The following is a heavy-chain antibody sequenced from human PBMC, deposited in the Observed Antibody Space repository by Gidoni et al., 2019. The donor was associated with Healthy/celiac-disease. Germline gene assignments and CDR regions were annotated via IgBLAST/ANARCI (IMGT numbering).Heavy chain of an antibody. CDR1: GGTFSSYA. Sequence: QVQLVQSGAEVKKPGSSVKVSCKASGGTFSSYAISWVRQAHGQGLEWMGGIIPSFGAANYAQKFQGRVTITADESTSTAYMELSSLRSEETAVYYCARGGLVVVPAAIGGSGSYGQGWFDPWGQGTLVTVSS. CDR3: ARGGLVVVPAAIGGSGSYGQGWFDP. V-gene: IGHV1-69*01. D-gene: IGHD2-2*01. CDR2: IIPSFGAA. J-gene: IGHJ5*02.